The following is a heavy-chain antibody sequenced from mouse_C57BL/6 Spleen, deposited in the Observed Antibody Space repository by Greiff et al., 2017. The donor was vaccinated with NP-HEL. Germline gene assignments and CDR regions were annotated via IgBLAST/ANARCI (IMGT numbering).Heavy chain of an antibody. J-gene: IGHJ4*01. D-gene: IGHD2-3*01. CDR3: ARFLIYDGYYGYAMDY. CDR1: GYAFSSYW. V-gene: IGHV1-80*01. CDR2: IYPGDGDT. Sequence: LQESGAELVKPGASVKISCKASGYAFSSYWMNWVKQRPGKGLEWIGQIYPGDGDTNYNGKFKGKATLTADKSSSTAYMQLSSLTSEDSAVYFCARFLIYDGYYGYAMDYWGQGTSVTVSS.